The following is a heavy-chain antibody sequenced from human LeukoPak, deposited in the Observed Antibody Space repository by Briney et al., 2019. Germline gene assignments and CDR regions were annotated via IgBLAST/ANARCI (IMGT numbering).Heavy chain of an antibody. V-gene: IGHV3-74*01. Sequence: GGSLRLSCAASEFTFSNYWMHWVRQTPGGGLVWVSHINSDGSSTTYAASVKGRFTISRDNAKNTLYLQMNSLRAEDTAVYYCTRMASRYYFDFWGQGTLVTVSS. CDR2: INSDGSST. CDR3: TRMASRYYFDF. CDR1: EFTFSNYW. J-gene: IGHJ4*02. D-gene: IGHD5-24*01.